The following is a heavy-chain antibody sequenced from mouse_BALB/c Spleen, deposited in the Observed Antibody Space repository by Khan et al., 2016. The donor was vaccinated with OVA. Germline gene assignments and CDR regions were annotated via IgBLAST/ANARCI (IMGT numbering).Heavy chain of an antibody. CDR2: IAPANGNT. CDR3: APTSYDPRFFEV. CDR1: GFNIKDTY. J-gene: IGHJ1*01. D-gene: IGHD2-10*01. Sequence: VQLQQSGAELVKPGASVRLSCTASGFNIKDTYIHWVKQRPEQGLEWIGRIAPANGNTKYDPKFQDKATITSDTSSNTSYLQLSSLTSEDTAVDYCAPTSYDPRFFEVWGAGTTVTVSS. V-gene: IGHV14-3*02.